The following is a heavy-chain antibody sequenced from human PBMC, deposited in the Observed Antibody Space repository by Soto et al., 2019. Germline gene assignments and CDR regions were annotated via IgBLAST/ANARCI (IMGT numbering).Heavy chain of an antibody. CDR1: GFTFSSYA. J-gene: IGHJ4*02. D-gene: IGHD4-17*01. Sequence: XGVLRLSFAASGFTFSSYAMNWVRQAPGKGLEWVSSTSGSGGSTYYADSVKGRFTISRDNSKNTLYLQLNSLRAEDTAVYYCITAVTASLFDYWGQGTLVTVSS. V-gene: IGHV3-23*01. CDR2: TSGSGGST. CDR3: ITAVTASLFDY.